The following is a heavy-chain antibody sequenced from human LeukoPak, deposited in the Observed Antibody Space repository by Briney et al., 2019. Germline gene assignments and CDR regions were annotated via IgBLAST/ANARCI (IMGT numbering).Heavy chain of an antibody. CDR2: ISQSGST. CDR3: ARDSAVLGGTFFDV. J-gene: IGHJ4*02. CDR1: GGSFSGYY. D-gene: IGHD3-16*01. Sequence: SETLSLTCALYGGSFSGYYWSWIRRFPGKGLEWIGEISQSGSTMYTASLKNRVTISFDTSKNQFSLNLRSVTAADTAVYYCARDSAVLGGTFFDVWGQGTLVTVSS. V-gene: IGHV4-34*01.